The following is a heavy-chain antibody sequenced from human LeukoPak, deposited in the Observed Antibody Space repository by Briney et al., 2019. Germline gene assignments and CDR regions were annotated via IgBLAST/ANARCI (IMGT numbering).Heavy chain of an antibody. V-gene: IGHV4-34*01. CDR3: ARGSTSSGYGVFDH. J-gene: IGHJ4*02. CDR2: INHSGST. D-gene: IGHD5-12*01. Sequence: SETLSLTCAVYSGSFSGYYWNWIRQPPGKGLEWIGEINHSGSTNYNPSLKSRVTVSLDTSKNHLSLNLYSVNAADTAVYYCARGSTSSGYGVFDHWGLGTLVTVSS. CDR1: SGSFSGYY.